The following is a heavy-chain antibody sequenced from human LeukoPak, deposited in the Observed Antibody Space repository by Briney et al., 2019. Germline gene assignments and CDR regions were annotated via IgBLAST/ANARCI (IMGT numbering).Heavy chain of an antibody. Sequence: SETLSLTCTVSGYSISSGYYWGWIRQPPGKGLEWIGSIYHSGSTNYNPSLKSRVTISVDTSKNQFSLKLSSVTAADTAVYYCARALVVRGVMFDYWGQGTLVTVSS. CDR1: GYSISSGYY. D-gene: IGHD3-10*01. J-gene: IGHJ4*02. V-gene: IGHV4-38-2*02. CDR2: IYHSGST. CDR3: ARALVVRGVMFDY.